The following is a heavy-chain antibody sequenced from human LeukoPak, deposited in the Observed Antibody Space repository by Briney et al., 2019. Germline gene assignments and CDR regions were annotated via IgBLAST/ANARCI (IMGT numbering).Heavy chain of an antibody. V-gene: IGHV3-23*01. Sequence: PGGSLRLSCATSGFSFSSHAMTWVRQAPGKGLEWLSAISISGDDTYYADSVKGRFTISRDNSKNTLYLQMNSLRPEDTAVYYCAKGLTNLGDDWGQGTLVTVSS. D-gene: IGHD3-9*01. J-gene: IGHJ4*02. CDR1: GFSFSSHA. CDR2: ISISGDDT. CDR3: AKGLTNLGDD.